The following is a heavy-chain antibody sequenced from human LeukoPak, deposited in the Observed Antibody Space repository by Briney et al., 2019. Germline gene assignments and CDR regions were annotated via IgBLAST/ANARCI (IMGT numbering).Heavy chain of an antibody. J-gene: IGHJ4*02. V-gene: IGHV3-23*01. CDR1: GFTFSSYG. CDR2: ITTSGATT. CDR3: AIMHDYYDGSGYWVQ. Sequence: GGSLRLSCAASGFTFSSYGMSWVRQAPGKGLEWVSFITTSGATTSYADSVKGRFTISRDNPRNTLYMQMNSLRDEDTALYYCAIMHDYYDGSGYWVQWGQGTLVTVSS. D-gene: IGHD3-22*01.